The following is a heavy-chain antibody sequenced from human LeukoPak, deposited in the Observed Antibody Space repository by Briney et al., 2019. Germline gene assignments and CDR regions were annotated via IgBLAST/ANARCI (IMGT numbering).Heavy chain of an antibody. CDR3: ATYSSSSKHYFDH. CDR1: GGSISSSNW. D-gene: IGHD6-6*01. J-gene: IGHJ4*02. V-gene: IGHV4-4*02. CDR2: IYHSGST. Sequence: SETLSLTCAVSGGSISSSNWWSWVRQPPGKGLEWIGEIYHSGSTNYNPSLKSRVTISVDKSKSQFSLKLTSVIAADTAVYYYATYSSSSKHYFDHWGQGTLVTVSS.